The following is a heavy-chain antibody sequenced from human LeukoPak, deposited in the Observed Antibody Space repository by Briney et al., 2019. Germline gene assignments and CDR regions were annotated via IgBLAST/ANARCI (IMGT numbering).Heavy chain of an antibody. D-gene: IGHD2-2*01. Sequence: PGGSLRLSCAASGFGFSSGTMNWVRQAPGKALEWVSSLSGSGRLVWYAASVKGRFTISRDNAANSLFLQMNSLRVEDTAVYYCARDLQAGLASDAWGQGTVVAVSS. J-gene: IGHJ3*01. CDR1: GFGFSSGT. CDR3: ARDLQAGLASDA. V-gene: IGHV3-21*06. CDR2: LSGSGRLV.